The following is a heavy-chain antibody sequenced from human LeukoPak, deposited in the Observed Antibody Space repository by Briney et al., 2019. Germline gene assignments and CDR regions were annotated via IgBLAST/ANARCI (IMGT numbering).Heavy chain of an antibody. CDR2: ISSSGSTI. CDR1: GFTFSDYY. J-gene: IGHJ6*03. V-gene: IGHV3-11*04. Sequence: GGSLRLSCAASGFTFSDYYMSWIRQAPGKGLEWVSYISSSGSTIYYADSVKGRFTISRDNAKNSLYLQMISLRGEDTAVYYCARVYSRGVYYYYYYMDVWGKGTTVTVSS. CDR3: ARVYSRGVYYYYYYMDV. D-gene: IGHD3-10*01.